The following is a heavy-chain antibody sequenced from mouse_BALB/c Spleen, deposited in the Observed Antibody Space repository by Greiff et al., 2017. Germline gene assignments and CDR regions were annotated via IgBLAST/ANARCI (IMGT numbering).Heavy chain of an antibody. CDR1: GFTFTDYY. CDR3: ARPFYDSFYFDY. J-gene: IGHJ2*01. Sequence: EVQLVESGGGLVQPGGSLRLSCATSGFTFTDYYMSWVRQPPGKALEWLGFIRNKANGYTTEYSASVKGRFTISRDNSQSILYLQMNTLRAEDSATYYCARPFYDSFYFDYWGQGTTLTVSS. V-gene: IGHV7-3*02. CDR2: IRNKANGYTT. D-gene: IGHD2-3*01.